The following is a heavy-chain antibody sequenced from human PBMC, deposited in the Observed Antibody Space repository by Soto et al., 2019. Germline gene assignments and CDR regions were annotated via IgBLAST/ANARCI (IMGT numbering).Heavy chain of an antibody. CDR1: GFTVNSKY. V-gene: IGHV3-53*01. CDR2: IYGGGTT. J-gene: IGHJ4*02. D-gene: IGHD6-19*01. Sequence: EVQLVESGGGLIQPGGSLRLSCAASGFTVNSKYMTWVRQAPGKGLEWVSVIYGGGTTYYADSVKGRFTISRDNSKNTLYLQVNSLRAEDTAVYYCVQTTGWPGFDFWGQGTLVTVSS. CDR3: VQTTGWPGFDF.